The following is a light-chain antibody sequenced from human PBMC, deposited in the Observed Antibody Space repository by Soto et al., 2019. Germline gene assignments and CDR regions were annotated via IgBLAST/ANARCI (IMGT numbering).Light chain of an antibody. V-gene: IGKV3-11*01. CDR3: QQRSSWPLT. J-gene: IGKJ5*01. Sequence: EIVLTQSPVTLSLSPGERATLSCRASQSVSSYLGWYQQKPGQAPRLLIYDTSNRATGIPARFSGSGSGTDFTLTISSLEHEDCAVYYCQQRSSWPLTFGQGTRLEIK. CDR1: QSVSSY. CDR2: DTS.